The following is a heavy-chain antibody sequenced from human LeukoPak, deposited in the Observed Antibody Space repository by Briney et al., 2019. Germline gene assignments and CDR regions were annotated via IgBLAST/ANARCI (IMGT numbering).Heavy chain of an antibody. D-gene: IGHD6-19*01. V-gene: IGHV3-48*03. CDR1: GFTFSTYE. CDR3: ARKSSGWYGYFDL. CDR2: ISTSGGTI. Sequence: GGSLRLSCAASGFTFSTYEMNWVRQAPGKGLEWVSYISTSGGTIYYADSVKGRSTISRDNAKNSLYLQMNSLRTEDTAIYYCARKSSGWYGYFDLWGRGTLVPVSS. J-gene: IGHJ2*01.